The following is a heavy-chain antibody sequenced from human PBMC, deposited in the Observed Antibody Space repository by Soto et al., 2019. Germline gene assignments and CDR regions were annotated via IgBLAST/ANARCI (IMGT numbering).Heavy chain of an antibody. Sequence: QVQLVQSGAEVKKPGSSVKVSCKASGGTFSSYAISWVRQAPGQGLEWMGGIIPIFGTANYAQKFQGRVTITADESTSKANMELSSLRSEDTAVYYCARGGGIAARPVSWFDPWGQGTLVTVSS. CDR2: IIPIFGTA. D-gene: IGHD6-6*01. CDR1: GGTFSSYA. V-gene: IGHV1-69*01. CDR3: ARGGGIAARPVSWFDP. J-gene: IGHJ5*02.